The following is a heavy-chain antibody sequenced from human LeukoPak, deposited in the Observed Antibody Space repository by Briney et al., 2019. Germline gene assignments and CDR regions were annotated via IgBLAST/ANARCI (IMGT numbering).Heavy chain of an antibody. Sequence: PSETLSLTCAVYGGSFSGYYGSWIRQPPGRGLEWIGEINHSGSTNYNPSLKSRVTISVDTSKNQFSLKLSSVTAADTAVYYCARGYGDYVTDGDAFDIWGQGTMVTVSS. CDR3: ARGYGDYVTDGDAFDI. J-gene: IGHJ3*02. V-gene: IGHV4-34*01. CDR2: INHSGST. CDR1: GGSFSGYY. D-gene: IGHD4-17*01.